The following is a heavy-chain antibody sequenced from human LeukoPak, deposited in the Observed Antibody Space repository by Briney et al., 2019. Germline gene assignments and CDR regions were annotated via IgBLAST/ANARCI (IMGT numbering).Heavy chain of an antibody. Sequence: ASVKVSCKASGYTFTSYDINWVRQATGQGLEWMGWMNPNSGNTGYAQKFQGRVTITRNTSISTAYMELSSLRSEDTAVYYCARGRYSSSSVGYWGQGTLVTVSS. D-gene: IGHD6-6*01. CDR2: MNPNSGNT. CDR1: GYTFTSYD. V-gene: IGHV1-8*03. CDR3: ARGRYSSSSVGY. J-gene: IGHJ4*02.